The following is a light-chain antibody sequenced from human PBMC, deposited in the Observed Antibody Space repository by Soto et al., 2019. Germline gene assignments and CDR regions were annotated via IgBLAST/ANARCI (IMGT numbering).Light chain of an antibody. Sequence: NFMLTQPHSVSESPGKTVTISCTRSSGGIASNYVQWYQQRPGSAPTTVIYEHNQRPSGVPDRFSGSTDGSSNSASLTISVLQTEDQADYYCQSYDSSTVIFGGGTKVTVL. V-gene: IGLV6-57*04. CDR3: QSYDSSTVI. CDR1: SGGIASNY. CDR2: EHN. J-gene: IGLJ2*01.